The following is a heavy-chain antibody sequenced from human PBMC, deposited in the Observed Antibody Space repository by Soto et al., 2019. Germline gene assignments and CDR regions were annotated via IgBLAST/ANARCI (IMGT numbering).Heavy chain of an antibody. V-gene: IGHV1-46*01. D-gene: IGHD1-26*01. CDR2: INPSGGYT. CDR1: GYTFSTYY. J-gene: IGHJ3*02. Sequence: ASVKVSCKASGYTFSTYYMHWVRLAPGLGLEWMGIINPSGGYTSYAQTFQGRVSMTRDTSTNTFYMELSSLTSVDTALYYCAMGGGNTGSHYGHALDIWGQGTILTVSS. CDR3: AMGGGNTGSHYGHALDI.